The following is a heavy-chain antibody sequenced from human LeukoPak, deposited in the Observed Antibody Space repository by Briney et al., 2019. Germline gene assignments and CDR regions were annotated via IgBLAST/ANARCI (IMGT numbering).Heavy chain of an antibody. CDR2: INHSGST. D-gene: IGHD6-19*01. J-gene: IGHJ1*01. CDR3: ARDHSSGWYPEYFQH. Sequence: SETLSLTCAVYGGSFSGYYWSWIRQPPGKGLEWIGEINHSGSTNYNPSLKSRVTISVDTSKNQFSLKLSSVTAADTAVYYCARDHSSGWYPEYFQHWGQGTLVTVSS. V-gene: IGHV4-34*01. CDR1: GGSFSGYY.